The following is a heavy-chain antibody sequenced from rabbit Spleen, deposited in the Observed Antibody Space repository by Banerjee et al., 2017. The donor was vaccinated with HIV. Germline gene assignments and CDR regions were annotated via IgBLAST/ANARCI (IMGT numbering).Heavy chain of an antibody. CDR1: GFSFSYSDY. Sequence: QSLGGSGGELVKHVASLTLSCTDSGFSFSYSDYMCWVRQPPGKGPEWIACIGAGVTYTTYYATWAKGRFTISKTSSTTVTLQMTSLTAADTATYFFSRDAGTSFSSYGMDLWGPGTLVTVS. V-gene: IGHV1S40*01. J-gene: IGHJ6*01. D-gene: IGHD8-1*01. CDR3: SRDAGTSFSSYGMDL. CDR2: IGAGVTYTT.